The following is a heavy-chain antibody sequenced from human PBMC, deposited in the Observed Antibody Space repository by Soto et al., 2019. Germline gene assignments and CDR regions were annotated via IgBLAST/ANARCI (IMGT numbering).Heavy chain of an antibody. CDR1: GGSINNANYY. Sequence: QLQLQESGPGLVKPSETLSLTCTVSGGSINNANYYWGWIRQPPGKGLEWVGSIYYSGSTYYDPSFNSRVTISVHTAKTQFHEKLNTVTGEDTALYSCASLRGFRTGWLGCGGQASLVTVSS. CDR3: ASLRGFRTGWLGC. J-gene: IGHJ4*02. V-gene: IGHV4-39*01. D-gene: IGHD6-25*01. CDR2: IYYSGST.